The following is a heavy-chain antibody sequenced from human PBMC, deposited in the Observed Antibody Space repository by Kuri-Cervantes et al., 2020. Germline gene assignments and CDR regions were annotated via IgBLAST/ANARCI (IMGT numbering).Heavy chain of an antibody. J-gene: IGHJ6*02. CDR1: GFTFSSYA. CDR2: ISYDGSNK. V-gene: IGHV3-30-3*01. Sequence: GSLRLSCAASGFTFSSYAMHWVRQAPGKGLEWVAVISYDGSNKSYADSVKGRFTISRDNSKNTLYLQMNSLRAEDTAVYYCARAGTMVRTRMDVWGQGTTVTVSS. CDR3: ARAGTMVRTRMDV. D-gene: IGHD3-10*01.